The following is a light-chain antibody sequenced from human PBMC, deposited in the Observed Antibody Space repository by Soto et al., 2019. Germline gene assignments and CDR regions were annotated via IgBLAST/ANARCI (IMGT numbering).Light chain of an antibody. V-gene: IGLV2-14*01. CDR2: DVS. CDR3: SSYTSATTYV. Sequence: QSALTQPASVSGSPGQSITISCTGTSSDVVAYNYASWYQQYPGEAPKVIIYDVSHRPAGVSNRFSGSKSGNTASLTISGLQTQDEADYYCSSYTSATTYVFGTGTKLTVL. CDR1: SSDVVAYNY. J-gene: IGLJ1*01.